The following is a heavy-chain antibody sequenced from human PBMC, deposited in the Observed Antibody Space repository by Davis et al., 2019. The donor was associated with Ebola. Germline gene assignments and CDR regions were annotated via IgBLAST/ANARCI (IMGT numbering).Heavy chain of an antibody. CDR3: ARDCRLFRIANWFDP. J-gene: IGHJ5*02. D-gene: IGHD2/OR15-2a*01. Sequence: GGSLRLSCAASGFTFSSYWMSWVRQAPGKGLEWVANIKQDGSEKYYVDSVKGRFTISRDNAKNSLYLQMNSLRAEDTAVYYCARDCRLFRIANWFDPWGQGTLVTVSS. CDR2: IKQDGSEK. V-gene: IGHV3-7*03. CDR1: GFTFSSYW.